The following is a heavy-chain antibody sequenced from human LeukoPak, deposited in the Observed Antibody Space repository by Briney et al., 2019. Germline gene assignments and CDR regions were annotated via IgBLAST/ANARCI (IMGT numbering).Heavy chain of an antibody. J-gene: IGHJ4*02. CDR3: ARAYSSNFERFDS. CDR1: GGSFSDYY. V-gene: IGHV4-34*01. CDR2: INHSGST. D-gene: IGHD6-13*01. Sequence: PSETLSLTCAVYGGSFSDYYWSWIRQPPGKGLEWIGEINHSGSTNYNPSLKSRVTISVDTSRNQFSLKLSSVTAADTAVYYCARAYSSNFERFDSWGQGTLVTVSS.